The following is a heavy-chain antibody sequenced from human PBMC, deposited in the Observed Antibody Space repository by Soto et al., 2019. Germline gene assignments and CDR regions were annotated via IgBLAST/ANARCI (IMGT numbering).Heavy chain of an antibody. Sequence: GESLKISCKGSGYSFTSYWISWVRQMPGKGLEWMGRIDPSDSYTNYSPSFQGHVTISADKSISTAYLQWSSLKASDTAMYYCARSPPAGITIFGVAPPTGSRDGWGQGTTVTVCS. V-gene: IGHV5-10-1*01. CDR2: IDPSDSYT. CDR1: GYSFTSYW. D-gene: IGHD3-3*01. CDR3: ARSPPAGITIFGVAPPTGSRDG. J-gene: IGHJ6*02.